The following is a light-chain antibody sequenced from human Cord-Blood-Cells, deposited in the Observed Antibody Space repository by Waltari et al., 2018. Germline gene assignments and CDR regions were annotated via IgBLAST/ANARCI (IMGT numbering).Light chain of an antibody. Sequence: QSALTQPAHVSGSPGQSNTISCTGTSSDVGSYNLVSGYQQHPGKAPKLMIYEGSKRPLGVSNRFAGSKSGNTASLTISGLQAEDEADYYCCSYAGSSTLVFGGGTKLTVL. CDR2: EGS. CDR1: SSDVGSYNL. J-gene: IGLJ2*01. V-gene: IGLV2-23*01. CDR3: CSYAGSSTLV.